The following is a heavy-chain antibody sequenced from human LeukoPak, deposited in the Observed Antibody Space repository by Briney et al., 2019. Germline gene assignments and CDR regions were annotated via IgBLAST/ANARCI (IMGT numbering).Heavy chain of an antibody. CDR1: GFTFSSYA. Sequence: PGGSLRLSCAASGFTFSSYAMHWVRQAPGKGPEYVSAISSNGGSTYYANSVKGRFTISRDNSKNTLYLQMGSLRAEDMAVYYCARVGDIDYFDYWGQGTLVTVSS. V-gene: IGHV3-64*01. J-gene: IGHJ4*02. D-gene: IGHD5-12*01. CDR3: ARVGDIDYFDY. CDR2: ISSNGGST.